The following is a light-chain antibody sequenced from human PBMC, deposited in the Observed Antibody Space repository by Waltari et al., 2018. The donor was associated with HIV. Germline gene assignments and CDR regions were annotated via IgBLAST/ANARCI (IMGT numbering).Light chain of an antibody. CDR3: CSYAGRYTYV. CDR2: DVR. V-gene: IGLV2-11*01. CDR1: TNDIGNYNY. Sequence: QSALTQPRSVSGSPGQSVTLSCTGTTNDIGNYNYVSWYQQHPGKAPKLIIYDVRKRPSGVPVRFSVSKSGNTASLTISGLQAEDEADYYCCSYAGRYTYVFGTGTTVTVL. J-gene: IGLJ1*01.